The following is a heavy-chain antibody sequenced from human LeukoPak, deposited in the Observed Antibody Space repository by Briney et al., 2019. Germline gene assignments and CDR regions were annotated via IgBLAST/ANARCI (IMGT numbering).Heavy chain of an antibody. J-gene: IGHJ4*02. CDR3: ARQYHDNTGYYYFDY. CDR2: MYYSGST. CDR1: GDAITGSSYY. D-gene: IGHD3-9*01. Sequence: PSETLSLTCSVSGDAITGSSYYWGWIRQPPGKGLEWIGSMYYSGSTYSNPSLKSRVTMSADTSKNQFSLKLSSVSAADTAVYYCARQYHDNTGYYYFDYWGQGTLVTVSS. V-gene: IGHV4-39*01.